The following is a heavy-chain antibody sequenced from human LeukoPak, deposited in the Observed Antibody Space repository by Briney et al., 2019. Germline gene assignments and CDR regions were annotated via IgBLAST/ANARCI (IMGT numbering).Heavy chain of an antibody. CDR3: ARPQSGSLFFDL. CDR1: GGSMSSYH. CDR2: IFYSGDT. J-gene: IGHJ2*01. V-gene: IGHV4-59*08. D-gene: IGHD1-26*01. Sequence: PSETLSLTCTVSGGSMSSYHWSWIRQSPGKGLEWIGYIFYSGDTNYNPSLKSRVTISVDTSRNQFSLRVRSVTAADTAVYYCARPQSGSLFFDLWGRGTLVTVSS.